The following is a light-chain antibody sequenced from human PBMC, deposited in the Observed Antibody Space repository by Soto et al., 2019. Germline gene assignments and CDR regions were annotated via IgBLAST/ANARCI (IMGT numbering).Light chain of an antibody. Sequence: EIVLTQSPATLSLSPGERVTLACTAIQNVSTYLAWYQPQPGQAHRLLIYDASDRATGNPARFIGSGSGTDFALSISSLEPENFAVDACHQRNTWLTCGPATNVDIK. CDR2: DAS. J-gene: IGKJ3*01. V-gene: IGKV3-11*01. CDR1: QNVSTY. CDR3: HQRNTWLT.